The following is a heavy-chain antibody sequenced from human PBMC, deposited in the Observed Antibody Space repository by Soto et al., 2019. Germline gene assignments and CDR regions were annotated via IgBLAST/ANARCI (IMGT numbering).Heavy chain of an antibody. CDR1: DGKIVDLG. V-gene: IGHV4-59*11. CDR3: ARVWGGAFDI. J-gene: IGHJ3*02. D-gene: IGHD3-10*01. CDR2: IYYSGST. Sequence: LEMHRVRWSVADGKIVDLGGSLIRQPPGKGLEWIGYIYYSGSTNYNPSPKSRVTISVDTSKNQFSLKLSSVTAADTAVYYCARVWGGAFDIWGQGTMVTVSS.